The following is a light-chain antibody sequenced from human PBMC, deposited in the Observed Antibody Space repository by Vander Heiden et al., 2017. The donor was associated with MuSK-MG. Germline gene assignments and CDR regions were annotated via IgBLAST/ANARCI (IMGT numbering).Light chain of an antibody. J-gene: IGKJ4*01. CDR3: QQSDRTPLT. V-gene: IGKV1-39*01. CDR2: GTS. CDR1: QNMNTF. Sequence: GDRVTISCRASQNMNTFLNWFQQKPGKPPTLLIYGTSTLYSGVPSRFSGSGSGTDFTLTISRLQAEDFATYYCQQSDRTPLTFGGGTKGEIK.